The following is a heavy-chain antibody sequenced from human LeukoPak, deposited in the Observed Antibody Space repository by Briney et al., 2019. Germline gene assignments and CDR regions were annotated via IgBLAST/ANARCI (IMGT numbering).Heavy chain of an antibody. CDR2: ISGSGDST. CDR1: GFTFSYYT. CDR3: ARRSGIAVAGAFDY. V-gene: IGHV3-23*01. J-gene: IGHJ4*02. D-gene: IGHD6-19*01. Sequence: PEGSLRLSCAASGFTFSYYTMRWVRQAPGKGLEWVSGISGSGDSTYYADSVKGRFTISRDNSKNTLYLQMNSLRAEDTAVYYCARRSGIAVAGAFDYWGQGTLVTVSS.